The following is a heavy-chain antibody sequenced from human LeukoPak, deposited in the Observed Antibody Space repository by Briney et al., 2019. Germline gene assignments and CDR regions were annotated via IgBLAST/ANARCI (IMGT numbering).Heavy chain of an antibody. J-gene: IGHJ4*02. D-gene: IGHD4-23*01. CDR3: ARGLRAYGGNSRGFDY. Sequence: PSETLSLTCTVSGGSVSSGSYYWSWIRQPPGKGLEWIGYIYYSGSTYYNPSLKSRVTISVDTSKNQFSLNLSSVTAADTAVYYCARGLRAYGGNSRGFDYWGQGTLVTVSS. CDR2: IYYSGST. CDR1: GGSVSSGSYY. V-gene: IGHV4-30-4*08.